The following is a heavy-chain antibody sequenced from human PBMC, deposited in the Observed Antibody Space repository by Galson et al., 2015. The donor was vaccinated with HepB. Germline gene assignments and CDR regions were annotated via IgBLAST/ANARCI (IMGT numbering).Heavy chain of an antibody. Sequence: SLRLSCAASLITFISYWMNWVRQAPGTVLVWVSLINSDGNRTNYADSVKFRFTISRDNAKITLYLQMNSLRAADTAGYYCRYYDSSDVGRVDYWGKGALVTVYS. V-gene: IGHV3-74*01. CDR1: LITFISYW. CDR2: INSDGNRT. D-gene: IGHD3-22*01. CDR3: RYYDSSDVGRVDY. J-gene: IGHJ4*02.